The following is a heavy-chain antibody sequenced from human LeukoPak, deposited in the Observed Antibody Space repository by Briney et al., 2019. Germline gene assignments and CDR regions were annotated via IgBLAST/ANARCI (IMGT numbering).Heavy chain of an antibody. CDR2: IYSGGST. Sequence: PGGSLRLSCAASGFTVSSNYMSWVRQAPGKGLEWVSVIYSGGSTYYADSVKGRFTISRDNSKSTLYLQMNSLRAGDTAVYYCARGAAGSYYKPFDYWGQGTLVTVSS. D-gene: IGHD3-10*01. J-gene: IGHJ4*02. V-gene: IGHV3-53*01. CDR1: GFTVSSNY. CDR3: ARGAAGSYYKPFDY.